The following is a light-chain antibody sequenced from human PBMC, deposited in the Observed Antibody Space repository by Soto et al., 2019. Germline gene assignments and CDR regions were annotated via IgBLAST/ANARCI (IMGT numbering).Light chain of an antibody. Sequence: EIVMTQSPATLSVSPGERATLSCRASQIVASNLAWYQQKPGQAPRLLIYGVSTRATGIPARFSGSGSGTEFTLTISSLQSEDSAVYYCQEYNTWPWTFGQGTKVDIK. CDR3: QEYNTWPWT. V-gene: IGKV3-15*01. J-gene: IGKJ1*01. CDR2: GVS. CDR1: QIVASN.